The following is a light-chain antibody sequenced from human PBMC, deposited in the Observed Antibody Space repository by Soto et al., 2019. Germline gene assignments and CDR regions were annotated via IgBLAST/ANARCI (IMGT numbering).Light chain of an antibody. J-gene: IGLJ1*01. Sequence: QSVLTQPASVSGSPGQSITISCTGTSSDVGGYNYVSWYQQYPGKAPKLMIYEVSYRPSGVSNRFSASKSGNTASLTISGLQAEDEADYYCSSYRSSSTLGVFGTGTKVTVL. V-gene: IGLV2-14*01. CDR2: EVS. CDR3: SSYRSSSTLGV. CDR1: SSDVGGYNY.